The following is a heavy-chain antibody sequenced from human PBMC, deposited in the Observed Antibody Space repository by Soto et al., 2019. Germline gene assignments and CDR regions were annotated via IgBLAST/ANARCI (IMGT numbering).Heavy chain of an antibody. CDR1: GGTFSSYA. V-gene: IGHV1-69*13. CDR3: ARASTAGTTTAWFDP. D-gene: IGHD1-1*01. Sequence: SVKVSCKASGGTFSSYAISWVRQAPGQGLEWMGGIIPIFGTANYAQKFRGRVTITADESTSTAYMELSSLRSEDTAVYYCARASTAGTTTAWFDPWGQGTPVTVSS. CDR2: IIPIFGTA. J-gene: IGHJ5*02.